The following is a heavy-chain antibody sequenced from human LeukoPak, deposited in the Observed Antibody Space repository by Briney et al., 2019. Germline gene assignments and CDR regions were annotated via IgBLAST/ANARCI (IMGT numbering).Heavy chain of an antibody. Sequence: PGGSLRLSCAASGFTFSSQNMNWARQAPGKGLEWVANIKQDGSETYYVDSAEGRFTTSRDNAQNSLYLQMNSLRAEDTAVYYCARVSLRYCSSSSCSPDYWGQGTLVTVSS. CDR2: IKQDGSET. V-gene: IGHV3-7*01. CDR3: ARVSLRYCSSSSCSPDY. CDR1: GFTFSSQN. D-gene: IGHD2-2*01. J-gene: IGHJ4*02.